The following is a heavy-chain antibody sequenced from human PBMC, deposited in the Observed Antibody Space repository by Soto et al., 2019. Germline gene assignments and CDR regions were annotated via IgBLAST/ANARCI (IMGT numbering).Heavy chain of an antibody. CDR1: GFQFSSYE. J-gene: IGHJ3*01. V-gene: IGHV3-48*03. CDR2: ISHSGATI. D-gene: IGHD6-6*01. CDR3: ARGAFWYTTSTTDDAFDV. Sequence: EVQLAESGGGLVQPGGSLRLSCAASGFQFSSYEMNWVRQAPGKGLEWVAHISHSGATIFYTDSVKGRFTISRDNTNNSLSLQMNSLRAADTAIYYCARGAFWYTTSTTDDAFDVWGQGTVVTVSS.